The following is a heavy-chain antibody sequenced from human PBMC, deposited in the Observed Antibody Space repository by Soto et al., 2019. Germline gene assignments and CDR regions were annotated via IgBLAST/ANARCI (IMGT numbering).Heavy chain of an antibody. CDR3: ARGGVYNYDSSGLFYFDY. V-gene: IGHV1-18*01. CDR1: GYTFTNYG. CDR2: ISTYNGNT. Sequence: ASVKVSCKPSGYTFTNYGISWVRQAPGQGLEWMGWISTYNGNTNYAQKVQGRVTMTTDTSTSTAYMELRSLRSDDTAMYYCARGGVYNYDSSGLFYFDYWGQGTLVTVSS. D-gene: IGHD3-22*01. J-gene: IGHJ4*02.